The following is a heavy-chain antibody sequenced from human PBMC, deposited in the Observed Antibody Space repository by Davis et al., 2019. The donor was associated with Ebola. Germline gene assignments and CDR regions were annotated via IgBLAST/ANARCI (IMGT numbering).Heavy chain of an antibody. CDR3: TRGIITYYYYFHMDV. Sequence: ASVKVSCKTSGYSFINYGISWERNAPGQGLEWMAWISPHNGNTNYAQKFQGRATLTTDASTSTAYMDLRSLRSDDTAVYYCTRGIITYYYYFHMDVWGEGTTVTVSS. CDR1: GYSFINYG. V-gene: IGHV1-18*04. J-gene: IGHJ6*03. D-gene: IGHD3-10*01. CDR2: ISPHNGNT.